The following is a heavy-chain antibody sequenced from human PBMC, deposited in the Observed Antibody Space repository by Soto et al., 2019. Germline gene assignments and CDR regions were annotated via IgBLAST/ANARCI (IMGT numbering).Heavy chain of an antibody. CDR2: IWYDGTNK. V-gene: IGHV3-33*08. J-gene: IGHJ5*02. CDR1: GFIFSNYG. Sequence: QVQLVESGGGVVQPGRSLRLSCSASGFIFSNYGLHWVRQAPGKGLEWVAVIWYDGTNKYYADSVKGRFTISRDNSKNTLYLQMNSLRAEDTAVYFCARTYYYGSGTNWFGPWGQGTLVTVSS. CDR3: ARTYYYGSGTNWFGP. D-gene: IGHD3-10*01.